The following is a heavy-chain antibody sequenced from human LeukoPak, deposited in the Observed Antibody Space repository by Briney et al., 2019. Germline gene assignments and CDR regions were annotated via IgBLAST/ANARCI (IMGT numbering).Heavy chain of an antibody. V-gene: IGHV3-23*01. Sequence: GGSLRLSCAASGFNFSNHAMSWVRQTAGKGLEWVSAISGGGDITYYADSVKGRFTISRDNSKDTLFLQMHSLRPGDTAVYYCVREDTPATANYWGQGTLVTISS. J-gene: IGHJ4*02. D-gene: IGHD2-21*02. CDR3: VREDTPATANY. CDR2: ISGGGDIT. CDR1: GFNFSNHA.